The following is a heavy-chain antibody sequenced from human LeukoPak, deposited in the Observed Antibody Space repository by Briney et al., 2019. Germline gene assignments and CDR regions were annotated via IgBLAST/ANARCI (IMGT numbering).Heavy chain of an antibody. V-gene: IGHV3-53*01. J-gene: IGHJ4*02. D-gene: IGHD3-10*01. Sequence: GGSLRLSCAASGFTVSSNYMSWVRQAPGKGLEWVSVIYSGGSTYYADSVKGRFTISRDNSKNTLYLQMNSLRAEDTAVYYCARVFLAGFGELLFDYWGQGTLVTVSS. CDR1: GFTVSSNY. CDR3: ARVFLAGFGELLFDY. CDR2: IYSGGST.